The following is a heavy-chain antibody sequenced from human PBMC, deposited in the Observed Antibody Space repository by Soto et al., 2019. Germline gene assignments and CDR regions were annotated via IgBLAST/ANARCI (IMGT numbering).Heavy chain of an antibody. J-gene: IGHJ6*02. D-gene: IGHD3-16*01. CDR2: IDPSDSYT. Sequence: LGESLKISCKGSGYSFTNYWINWGRQMPGKGLEWMGRIDPSDSYTDYSPSFQGHVTISADKSISTAYLQWSSLKASDTAMYYCASLYHYYGMDVWGQGTTVTVSS. CDR1: GYSFTNYW. CDR3: ASLYHYYGMDV. V-gene: IGHV5-10-1*01.